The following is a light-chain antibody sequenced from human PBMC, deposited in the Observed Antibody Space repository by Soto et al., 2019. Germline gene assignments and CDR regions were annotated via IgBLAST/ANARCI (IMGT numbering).Light chain of an antibody. CDR3: QYKKIISHLP. V-gene: IGKV1-5*03. Sequence: TGSPSSLSASVGARKTITCRASQSISNWLAWYQQKPGKAPKLLIYKASSIERGVPSRFSGSFSAREISHTICSRRLGVSAASFFQYKKIISHLPFGEGTKVDIK. CDR1: QSISNW. CDR2: KAS. J-gene: IGKJ4*02.